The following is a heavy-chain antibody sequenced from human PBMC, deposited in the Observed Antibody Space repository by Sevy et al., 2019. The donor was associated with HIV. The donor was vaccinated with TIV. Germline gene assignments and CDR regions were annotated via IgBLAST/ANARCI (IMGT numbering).Heavy chain of an antibody. CDR2: LSASGGTT. V-gene: IGHV3-23*01. Sequence: GGSLRLSCAASGFTFSSYVMSWVRQAPGKGLEWVSGLSASGGTTYYADSVKGRFTISRDNSKNTLYLQMNSLRAVDTAVYYCAKDSYGGYGGGVFDYWGQGTLVTVSS. CDR1: GFTFSSYV. J-gene: IGHJ4*02. D-gene: IGHD4-17*01. CDR3: AKDSYGGYGGGVFDY.